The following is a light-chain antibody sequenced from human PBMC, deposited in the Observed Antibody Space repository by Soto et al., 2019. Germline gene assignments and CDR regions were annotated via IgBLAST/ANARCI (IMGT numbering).Light chain of an antibody. Sequence: DIQMTQSPSTLSASVGDRVTITCRASQSISSWLAWYQQKPGKAPKLLIYKASSLESGVPSRFSGSGSATEFTLTISSLQPDDFATYYCQQYNTYSLFGQGTKVEIK. CDR2: KAS. V-gene: IGKV1-5*03. CDR1: QSISSW. J-gene: IGKJ1*01. CDR3: QQYNTYSL.